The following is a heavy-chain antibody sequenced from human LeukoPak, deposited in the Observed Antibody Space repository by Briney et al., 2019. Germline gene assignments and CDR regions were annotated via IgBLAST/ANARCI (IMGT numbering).Heavy chain of an antibody. D-gene: IGHD6-19*01. J-gene: IGHJ3*02. CDR2: ISYDGSNK. CDR3: AKDHRSSGIDAFDI. CDR1: GFTFSTYG. Sequence: PGGSLRLSCAASGFTFSTYGMTWVRQVPGKGLEWVAVISYDGSNKYYADSVKGRFTISRDNSKNTLYLQMNSLRAEDTAVYYCAKDHRSSGIDAFDIWGQGTMVTVSS. V-gene: IGHV3-30*18.